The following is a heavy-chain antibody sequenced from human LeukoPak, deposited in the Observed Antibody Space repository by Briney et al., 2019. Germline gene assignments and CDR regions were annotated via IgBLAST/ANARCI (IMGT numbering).Heavy chain of an antibody. D-gene: IGHD3-9*01. CDR1: GGSFSGYY. V-gene: IGHV4-34*01. J-gene: IGHJ4*02. CDR2: INHSGST. CDR3: ATMSYDMLTGYRPLDF. Sequence: SETLSLTCAVYGGSFSGYYWSWIRQPPGKGLEWIGEINHSGSTNYNPSLKSRVTISVDTSKNQFSLKSTSVTTADSAVYYCATMSYDMLTGYRPLDFWGRGTLVTVSS.